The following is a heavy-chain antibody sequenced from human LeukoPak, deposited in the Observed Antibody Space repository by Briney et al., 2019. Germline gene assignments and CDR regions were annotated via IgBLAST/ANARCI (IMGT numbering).Heavy chain of an antibody. CDR3: ARARAYYYDSSGYRVFDY. Sequence: GGSLRLSCAASGFTFSSYSMNWVRQAPGKGLEWVSSISSSSSYIYYADSVKGRFTISRDNAKNSLYLQMNSLRAEDTAVYYCARARAYYYDSSGYRVFDYWGQGTLVTVSS. V-gene: IGHV3-21*01. CDR1: GFTFSSYS. D-gene: IGHD3-22*01. J-gene: IGHJ4*02. CDR2: ISSSSSYI.